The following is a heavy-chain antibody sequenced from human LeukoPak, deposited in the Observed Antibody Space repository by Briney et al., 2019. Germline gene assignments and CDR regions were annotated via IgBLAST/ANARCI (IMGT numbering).Heavy chain of an antibody. J-gene: IGHJ5*02. CDR1: GASISGSGYY. D-gene: IGHD6-13*01. CDR2: IYYTGST. V-gene: IGHV4-39*07. CDR3: ARLLPPYSSSVVNWFDP. Sequence: SETLSLTCAVSGASISGSGYYLGWIRQPPGKGLEWIGNIYYTGSTDYNPSLKSRVTISVDTSKNQFFLKLSSVTAADTAVYYCARLLPPYSSSVVNWFDPWGQGTLVTVSS.